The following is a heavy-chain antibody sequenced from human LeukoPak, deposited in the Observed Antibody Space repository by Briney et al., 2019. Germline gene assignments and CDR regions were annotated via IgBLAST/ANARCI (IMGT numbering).Heavy chain of an antibody. CDR3: AKDRLREGYFDY. Sequence: GGSLRLSCAASGFTFSSYAMSWVRQAPGKGLEWVSDISGSGGSTYYADSVKGRFPISRDNSKNTLYLKMNSLRAEDTAVYYCAKDRLREGYFDYWGQGTLVTVSS. V-gene: IGHV3-23*01. D-gene: IGHD3-16*01. J-gene: IGHJ4*02. CDR1: GFTFSSYA. CDR2: ISGSGGST.